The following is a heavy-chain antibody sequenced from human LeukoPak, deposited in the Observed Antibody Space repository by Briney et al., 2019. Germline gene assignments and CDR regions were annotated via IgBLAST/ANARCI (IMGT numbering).Heavy chain of an antibody. Sequence: GGSLRLSCAASGFTFSSYAMSWVRQVPGKGLEWVAAITGGGGSTFHADSVKGRFTISRDNSKNTLYLQMNSLRAEDTAVYYCAKHASSSWTHGYWGQGTLVTVSS. J-gene: IGHJ4*02. V-gene: IGHV3-23*01. CDR2: ITGGGGST. CDR3: AKHASSSWTHGY. D-gene: IGHD6-13*01. CDR1: GFTFSSYA.